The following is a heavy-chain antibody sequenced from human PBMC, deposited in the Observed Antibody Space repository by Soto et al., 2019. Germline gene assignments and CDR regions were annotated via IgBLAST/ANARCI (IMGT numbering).Heavy chain of an antibody. J-gene: IGHJ4*02. V-gene: IGHV3-23*01. Sequence: GGSLRLSCAASGFTFSSYAMSWVRQAPGKGLEWVSSISGSGGSTYYADSVKGRFTISRDNSKNTLYLQMNSLRAEDTAVYYCAKDSTLNRDDYNWGKGYYFDYWGQGPLVTVSS. CDR1: GFTFSSYA. CDR3: AKDSTLNRDDYNWGKGYYFDY. D-gene: IGHD4-4*01. CDR2: ISGSGGST.